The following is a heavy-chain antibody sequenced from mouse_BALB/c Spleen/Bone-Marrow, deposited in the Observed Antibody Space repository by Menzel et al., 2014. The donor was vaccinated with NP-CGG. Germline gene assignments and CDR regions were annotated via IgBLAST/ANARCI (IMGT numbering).Heavy chain of an antibody. V-gene: IGHV1S34*01. D-gene: IGHD1-1*01. CDR3: ARSEGIYYYGSSYALDY. Sequence: LVKTGASVKISCKASDYSFTDYYMHWVKQTHGRGLEWIGYISCYDGATSYNQKFKSKATFTVDTSSSTAYMQFSSLTSEDSAVYYCARSEGIYYYGSSYALDYWGQGTSVTVSS. CDR2: ISCYDGAT. CDR1: DYSFTDYY. J-gene: IGHJ4*01.